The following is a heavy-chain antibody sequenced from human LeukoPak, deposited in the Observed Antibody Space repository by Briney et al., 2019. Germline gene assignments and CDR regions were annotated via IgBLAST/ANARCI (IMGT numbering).Heavy chain of an antibody. J-gene: IGHJ5*02. CDR3: ARERDYGSRFDP. Sequence: ASVKVSCKASGYTFTSYAMHWVRQAPGQRLEWMGWINAGNGNTKYSQKFQGRVTITRDTSASTAYMELSSLRSEETAVYYCARERDYGSRFDPWGQGTLVTVSS. CDR1: GYTFTSYA. V-gene: IGHV1-3*01. CDR2: INAGNGNT. D-gene: IGHD3-10*01.